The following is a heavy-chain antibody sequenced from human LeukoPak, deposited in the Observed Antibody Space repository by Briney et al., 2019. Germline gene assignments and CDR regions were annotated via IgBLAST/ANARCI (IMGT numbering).Heavy chain of an antibody. CDR2: VNPDGRDT. Sequence: GGSLRLSCAASGFTLSTYWFHWVRQPPGKGLVWVSRVNPDGRDTIYADSVKGRFIISRDNAKNTLYLQLNSLRADDTAVYYCARGCHSTRYPADIWGQGTTVTVS. D-gene: IGHD1-14*01. V-gene: IGHV3-74*01. CDR3: ARGCHSTRYPADI. CDR1: GFTLSTYW. J-gene: IGHJ3*02.